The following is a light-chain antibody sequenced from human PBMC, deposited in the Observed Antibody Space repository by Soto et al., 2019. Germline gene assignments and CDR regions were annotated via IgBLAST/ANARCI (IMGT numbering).Light chain of an antibody. CDR2: GAS. J-gene: IGKJ1*01. V-gene: IGKV3-20*01. CDR1: QSVSSGH. Sequence: EIVLTQSPGTLSLSPGERATLSCRASQSVSSGHLAWYQQKPGQAPRLLIYGASSRATGIPDGFSGSGSGTDFALTINRLEPEDFATYYCQQSYSTLGTFGQGTKVDIK. CDR3: QQSYSTLGT.